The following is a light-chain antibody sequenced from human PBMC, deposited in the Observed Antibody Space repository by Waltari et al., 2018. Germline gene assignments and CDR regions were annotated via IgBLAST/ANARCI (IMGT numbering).Light chain of an antibody. J-gene: IGKJ1*01. V-gene: IGKV3-15*01. CDR1: QTLNNN. CDR3: QQSHALPPWT. Sequence: EIVVTQSPATLSVSPGDSAILPCRTSQTLNNNLAWFQQKPGQSPRLLIYGASARASGVPARFSGSGSGTEFTLTITSLQSEDFAVYYCQQSHALPPWTFGQGTRV. CDR2: GAS.